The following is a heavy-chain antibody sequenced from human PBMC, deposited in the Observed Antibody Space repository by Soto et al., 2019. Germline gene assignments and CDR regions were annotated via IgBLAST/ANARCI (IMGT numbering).Heavy chain of an antibody. CDR1: GGSFSGYY. CDR3: ASPVVPAAPHYYYYYGMDV. D-gene: IGHD2-2*01. J-gene: IGHJ6*02. CDR2: INHSGST. V-gene: IGHV4-34*01. Sequence: SETLSLTCAVYGGSFSGYYWSWIRQPPGKGLEWIGEINHSGSTNYNPSLKSRVTISVDTSKNQFSLKLSSVTAADTAVYYCASPVVPAAPHYYYYYGMDVWGQGTTVTVSS.